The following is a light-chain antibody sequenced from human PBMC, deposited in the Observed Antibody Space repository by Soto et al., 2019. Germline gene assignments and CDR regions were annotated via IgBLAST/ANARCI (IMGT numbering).Light chain of an antibody. CDR2: VAS. J-gene: IGKJ2*01. Sequence: EIVLPQSPGTLSLSPGERATLSCRASQSVNRNYLAWYQQKPGQVPRPLIYVASIRAAGVPDRLSGSGSGTDFTLTISRLEPEDYAVYYCQQYGTSPHTFGQGTKLEIK. V-gene: IGKV3-20*01. CDR1: QSVNRNY. CDR3: QQYGTSPHT.